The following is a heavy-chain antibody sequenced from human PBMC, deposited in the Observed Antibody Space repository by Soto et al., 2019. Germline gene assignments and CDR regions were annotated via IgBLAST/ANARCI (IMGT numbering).Heavy chain of an antibody. D-gene: IGHD2-2*01. V-gene: IGHV3-53*02. CDR1: GFTVSNTY. Sequence: EVQLVETGGGLIQPGGSLRLSCTASGFTVSNTYMTWVRQPPGKGLACVSVIYTAGGTNYADSVKGRFIISRDNSENTLYLQMNSLRAEDTAVYYCARALPVAKGGFDPWGQGTLVTVSS. CDR3: ARALPVAKGGFDP. J-gene: IGHJ5*02. CDR2: IYTAGGT.